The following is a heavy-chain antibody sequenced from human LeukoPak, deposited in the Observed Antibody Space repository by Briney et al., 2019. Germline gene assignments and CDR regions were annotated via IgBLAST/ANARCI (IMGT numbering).Heavy chain of an antibody. Sequence: PGGSLRLSCAASGFTFSSYAMSWVRQAPGKGLEWVSAISGSGGSTYYADSVKGRFTISRGNSKNTLYLQMNSLRAEDTAVYYCAKAGPYVRSCSSTSCSDYWGQGTLVTVSS. D-gene: IGHD2-2*01. CDR1: GFTFSSYA. CDR3: AKAGPYVRSCSSTSCSDY. V-gene: IGHV3-23*01. CDR2: ISGSGGST. J-gene: IGHJ4*02.